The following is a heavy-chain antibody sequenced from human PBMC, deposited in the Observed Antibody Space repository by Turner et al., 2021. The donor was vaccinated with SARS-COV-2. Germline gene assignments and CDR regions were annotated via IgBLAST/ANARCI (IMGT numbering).Heavy chain of an antibody. J-gene: IGHJ6*02. CDR1: GGSVSSGSYY. V-gene: IGHV4-61*01. CDR3: ARHQGSTSGYDHGMNV. D-gene: IGHD1-1*01. Sequence: QVQLPESGPGLVKPSETLSLICTVSGGSVSSGSYYWSWIRLPPGKGLEWIGSFYKIGSIDYNPTLRSRVTISVDTSKNQLSLNLISMTAADTAVYYCARHQGSTSGYDHGMNVWGQGTAVIVSS. CDR2: FYKIGSI.